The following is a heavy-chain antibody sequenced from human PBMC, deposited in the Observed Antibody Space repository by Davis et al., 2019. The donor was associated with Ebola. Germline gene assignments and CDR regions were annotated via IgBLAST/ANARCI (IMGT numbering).Heavy chain of an antibody. Sequence: GESLKISCAASGFTFSSYWMSWVRQAPGKGLEWVANIKQDGSEKYYVDSVKGRLTISRDNANNSLYLQMSSLRAEDTATYFCAREWGRSVVAPFDSWGQGTLVTVSS. V-gene: IGHV3-7*01. D-gene: IGHD3-16*01. CDR2: IKQDGSEK. CDR3: AREWGRSVVAPFDS. CDR1: GFTFSSYW. J-gene: IGHJ4*02.